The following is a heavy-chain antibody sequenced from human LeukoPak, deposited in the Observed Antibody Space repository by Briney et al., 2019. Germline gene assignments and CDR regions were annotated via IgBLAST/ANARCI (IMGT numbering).Heavy chain of an antibody. CDR1: GFSVRSNY. D-gene: IGHD4/OR15-4a*01. J-gene: IGHJ4*02. CDR2: IYSGGDT. CDR3: AGDYGANY. V-gene: IGHV3-53*01. Sequence: PGGSLRLSCAASGFSVRSNYMSWVRQAPGKGLEWVSVIYSGGDTYYADSVKGRFTISRDNSKNTLYLQMNSLRAEDTAVYYCAGDYGANYWGQGTLVTVSS.